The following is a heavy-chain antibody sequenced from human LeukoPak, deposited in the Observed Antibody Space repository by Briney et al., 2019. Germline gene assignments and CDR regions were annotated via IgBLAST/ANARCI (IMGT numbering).Heavy chain of an antibody. CDR2: IYYSGST. CDR3: ARDDNDYVWGSYRY. V-gene: IGHV4-59*01. J-gene: IGHJ4*02. Sequence: SETLSLTCTVSGGSISSYYWSWIRQPPGKGLEWIGYIYYSGSTNYNPSLKSRVTISVDTSKNQCSLKRSAVTAADTAVYYCARDDNDYVWGSYRYWGQGTLVTVSS. CDR1: GGSISSYY. D-gene: IGHD3-16*02.